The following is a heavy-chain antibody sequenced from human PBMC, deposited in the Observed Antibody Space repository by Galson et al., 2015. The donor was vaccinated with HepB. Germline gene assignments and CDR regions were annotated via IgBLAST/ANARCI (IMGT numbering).Heavy chain of an antibody. CDR3: ARGRGPRGGIAVAGTRGTWFDP. Sequence: SVKVSCKASGYTFTGYYMHWVRQAPGQGLEWMGWINPNSGGTNYAQKFQGRVTMTRDTSISTAYMELSRLRSDDTAVYYCARGRGPRGGIAVAGTRGTWFDPWGQGTLVTVSS. CDR1: GYTFTGYY. J-gene: IGHJ5*02. D-gene: IGHD6-19*01. V-gene: IGHV1-2*02. CDR2: INPNSGGT.